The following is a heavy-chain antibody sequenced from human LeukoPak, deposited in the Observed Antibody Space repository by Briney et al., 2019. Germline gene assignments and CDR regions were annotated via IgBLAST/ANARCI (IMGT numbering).Heavy chain of an antibody. D-gene: IGHD4-17*01. CDR2: IYTGGNT. Sequence: GGSLRLSCAASGFTFDSNYLSWVRQAPGKGLEWVSTIYTGGNTYYAASVKGRFTISRDNSKNTLYLQMNSLRAEDTAVYYCARMGEYGDYGMDYWGQGTLVTVSS. CDR3: ARMGEYGDYGMDY. V-gene: IGHV3-53*01. CDR1: GFTFDSNY. J-gene: IGHJ4*02.